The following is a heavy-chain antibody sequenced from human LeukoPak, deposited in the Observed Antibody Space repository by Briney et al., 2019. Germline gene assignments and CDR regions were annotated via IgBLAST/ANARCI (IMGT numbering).Heavy chain of an antibody. D-gene: IGHD4/OR15-4a*01. CDR2: IYRSGSI. CDR1: GYSISSGYY. CDR3: ASVVTMGTYFDY. Sequence: PSETLSLTCTVSGYSISSGYYWCWSRQPPGKGLELIGRIYRSGSIYYNPSLKSRFTMSVDTSKNQFSLKLSSVTAADTAVYYCASVVTMGTYFDYWGQGTLVTVSS. V-gene: IGHV4-38-2*02. J-gene: IGHJ4*02.